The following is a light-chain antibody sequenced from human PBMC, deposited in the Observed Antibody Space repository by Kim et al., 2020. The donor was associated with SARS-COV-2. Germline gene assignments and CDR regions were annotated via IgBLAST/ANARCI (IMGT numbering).Light chain of an antibody. CDR1: QSISSSY. CDR3: QQYGSSSWT. J-gene: IGKJ1*01. V-gene: IGKV3-20*01. CDR2: GAS. Sequence: EIVLTQSPGTLSLSPGERATLSCRASQSISSSYLGWYQQKPGQAPRLLIYGASSRATGIPDRFSGSGSGTDFTLTISRLEPEDFAVYYCQQYGSSSWTFGQGTKVDSK.